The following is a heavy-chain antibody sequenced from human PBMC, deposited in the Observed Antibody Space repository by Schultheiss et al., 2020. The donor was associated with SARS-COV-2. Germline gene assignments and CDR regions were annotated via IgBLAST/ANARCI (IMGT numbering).Heavy chain of an antibody. V-gene: IGHV3-66*01. J-gene: IGHJ4*02. CDR2: LYSGGTT. CDR3: VRDVIR. Sequence: GGSLRLSCVASGFTCSNYCMNWVRQAPGKGLEWVSVLYSGGTTYYAESVKGRFTISRDSSKNTLYLQMNSLRAEDTAVYYCVRDVIRRGQGTLVTVSS. D-gene: IGHD2-21*01. CDR1: GFTCSNYC.